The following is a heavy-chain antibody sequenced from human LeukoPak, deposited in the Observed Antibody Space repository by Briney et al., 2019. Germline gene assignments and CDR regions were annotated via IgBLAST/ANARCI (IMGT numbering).Heavy chain of an antibody. CDR3: ARAPSEIGGYYPEYFRR. CDR2: IKSDGST. D-gene: IGHD3-22*01. V-gene: IGHV3-74*01. J-gene: IGHJ1*01. CDR1: GFTFSTYW. Sequence: GGSLRLSCAASGFTFSTYWMHWVRQAPGKGLVLVSRIKSDGSTNYADSVKGRFTISRDNANNTLSLQMNSLSPEDTGVYYCARAPSEIGGYYPEYFRRWGQGTLVTVSS.